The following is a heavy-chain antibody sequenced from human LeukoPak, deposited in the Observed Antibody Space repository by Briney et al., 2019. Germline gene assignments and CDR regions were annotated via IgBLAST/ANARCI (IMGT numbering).Heavy chain of an antibody. V-gene: IGHV1-69*05. CDR3: ARDLGLERPPYYYYYMDV. Sequence: ASVKVSCKASGYTFTDYYIHWVRQAPGQGLEWMGGIIPIFGTANYAQKFQGRVTITTDESTSTAYMELSSLRSEDTAVYYCARDLGLERPPYYYYYMDVWGKGTTVTVSS. J-gene: IGHJ6*03. D-gene: IGHD1-1*01. CDR1: GYTFTDYY. CDR2: IIPIFGTA.